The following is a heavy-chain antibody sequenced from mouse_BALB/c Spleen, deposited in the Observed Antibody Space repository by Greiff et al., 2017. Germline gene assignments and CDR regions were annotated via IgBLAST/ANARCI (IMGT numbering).Heavy chain of an antibody. V-gene: IGHV1S81*02. CDR2: INPSNGRT. CDR1: GYTFTSYW. J-gene: IGHJ4*01. Sequence: QVQLQQPGAELVKPGASVKLSCKASGYTFTSYWMHWVKQRPGHGLEWIGEINPSNGRTNYNEKFKSKATLTVDKSSSTAYLQLSSLTSEDSAVYYCARGKGYYAMDYWGQGTSVTVSS. CDR3: ARGKGYYAMDY.